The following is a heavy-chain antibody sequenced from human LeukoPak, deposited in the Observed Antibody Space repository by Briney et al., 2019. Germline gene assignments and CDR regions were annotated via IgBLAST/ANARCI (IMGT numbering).Heavy chain of an antibody. CDR1: GYTFTGYY. Sequence: EASVKVSCKASGYTFTGYYMNWVRQAPGQGLEWMGRINPNSGGTNYAQKFQGRVTMTRDTSISTAYMELSRLRSDDTAVYYCARGGPLVLLWFGESQDYWGQGTLVTVSS. J-gene: IGHJ4*02. CDR2: INPNSGGT. CDR3: ARGGPLVLLWFGESQDY. V-gene: IGHV1-2*06. D-gene: IGHD3-10*01.